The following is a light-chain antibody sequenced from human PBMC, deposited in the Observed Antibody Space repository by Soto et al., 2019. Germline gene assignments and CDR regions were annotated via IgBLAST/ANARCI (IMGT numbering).Light chain of an antibody. CDR1: QSVSSSY. CDR3: QQYGSSPFT. J-gene: IGKJ3*01. Sequence: EIVLTQSPGTLSLSPGERATLSCRASQSVSSSYLAWYQQKPGQAPRLLIYGASSRATGIPDRFSGSGSGTDCTLTIRRLEPEDLEVYYCQQYGSSPFTFGPGTKVDIK. CDR2: GAS. V-gene: IGKV3-20*01.